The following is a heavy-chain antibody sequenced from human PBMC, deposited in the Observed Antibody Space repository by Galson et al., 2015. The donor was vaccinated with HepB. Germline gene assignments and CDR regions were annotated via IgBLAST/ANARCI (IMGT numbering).Heavy chain of an antibody. CDR3: ARVSPAAIGSSAFDI. CDR1: GGSISSGSYY. CDR2: IYTSGST. V-gene: IGHV4-61*02. D-gene: IGHD2-2*01. Sequence: TLSLTCTVSGGSISSGSYYWSWIRQPAGTGLEWIGRIYTSGSTNYNPSLKSRVTMSVDTSKNQFSLKLSSVTAADTAVYYCARVSPAAIGSSAFDIWGQGTMVTVSS. J-gene: IGHJ3*02.